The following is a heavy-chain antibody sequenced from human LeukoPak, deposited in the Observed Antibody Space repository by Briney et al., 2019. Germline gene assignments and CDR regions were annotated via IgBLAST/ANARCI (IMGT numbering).Heavy chain of an antibody. Sequence: GGSLRLACAASGFTFSSYAMHWVRQAPGKGLEWVAVISYDGSNKYYADSVKGRFTISRDNSKNTLYLQMNSLRAEDTAVYYCARDVAVAATTPFDYWGQGTLVTVSS. CDR3: ARDVAVAATTPFDY. CDR1: GFTFSSYA. V-gene: IGHV3-30*04. J-gene: IGHJ4*02. D-gene: IGHD2-15*01. CDR2: ISYDGSNK.